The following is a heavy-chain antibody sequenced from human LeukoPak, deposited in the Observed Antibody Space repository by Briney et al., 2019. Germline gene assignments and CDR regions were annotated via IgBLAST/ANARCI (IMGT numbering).Heavy chain of an antibody. V-gene: IGHV4-59*01. J-gene: IGHJ3*02. CDR1: GVSISNYY. CDR2: IYYSGRT. D-gene: IGHD3-22*01. Sequence: SETLSLTCTVSGVSISNYYWNWIRQSPGKGLEWIGNIYYSGRTNYNPSLKSRVTISVDTSKNQFSLNLSSVTAADTAVYYCARAGYHDTSGLGRAFEIWGQGTMVTVSS. CDR3: ARAGYHDTSGLGRAFEI.